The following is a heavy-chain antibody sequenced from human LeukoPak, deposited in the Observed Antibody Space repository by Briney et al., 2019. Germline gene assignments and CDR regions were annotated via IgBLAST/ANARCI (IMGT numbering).Heavy chain of an antibody. CDR1: GGSISSHY. V-gene: IGHV4-4*07. CDR3: ARDGSIGEDAFDI. CDR2: IYTSGST. J-gene: IGHJ3*02. Sequence: SETLSLTCTVSGGSISSHYWSWIRQPAGKGLEWIGRIYTSGSTNYNPSLKSRVTMSVDTSKNQFSLKLSSVTAADTAVYYCARDGSIGEDAFDIWGQGTMVTVSS. D-gene: IGHD3-10*01.